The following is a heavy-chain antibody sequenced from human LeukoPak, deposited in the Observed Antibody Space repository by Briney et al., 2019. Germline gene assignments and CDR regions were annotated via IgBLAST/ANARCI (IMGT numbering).Heavy chain of an antibody. D-gene: IGHD6-19*01. J-gene: IGHJ4*02. CDR1: GFTFSDSD. Sequence: GGSLRLSCAASGFTFSDSDIHWVRQASGKGLEWVGCISSKTNNYATAYTASVRGRFTISRDDSENTAYLQMNSLELEDPAVYYCTTYRSGHYWGQGTLVTVSS. CDR3: TTYRSGHY. CDR2: ISSKTNNYAT. V-gene: IGHV3-73*01.